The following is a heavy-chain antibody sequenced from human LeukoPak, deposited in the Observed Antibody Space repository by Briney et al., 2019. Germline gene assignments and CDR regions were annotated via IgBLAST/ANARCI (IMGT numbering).Heavy chain of an antibody. CDR1: GLTFSNYA. CDR2: ITDSGRKT. D-gene: IGHD5-18*01. Sequence: PGGSLRLSCAASGLTFSNYAMNWVRQASGRGLEWVSGITDSGRKTYYADSVKGRFTISRDNSKNTLYLQMNSLRAEDTAVYYCARDYHDTALDVWGQGTMVTVSS. V-gene: IGHV3-23*01. J-gene: IGHJ6*02. CDR3: ARDYHDTALDV.